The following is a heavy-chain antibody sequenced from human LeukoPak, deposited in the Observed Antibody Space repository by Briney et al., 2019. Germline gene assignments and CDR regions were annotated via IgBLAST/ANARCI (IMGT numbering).Heavy chain of an antibody. J-gene: IGHJ4*02. D-gene: IGHD1-26*01. Sequence: GGSLRLSCAASGFTFSNYAMHWVRQAPGRGLEWVSIIRSHTGNTYYADSVKGRFTISRDNSKNTLYLQMNSLRADDTAVYYCAKEWELLTFDYWGQGTLVTVSS. V-gene: IGHV3-23*01. CDR1: GFTFSNYA. CDR2: IRSHTGNT. CDR3: AKEWELLTFDY.